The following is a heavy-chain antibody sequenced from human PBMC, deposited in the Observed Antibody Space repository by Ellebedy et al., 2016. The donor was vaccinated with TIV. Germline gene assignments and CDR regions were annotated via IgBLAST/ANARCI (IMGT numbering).Heavy chain of an antibody. D-gene: IGHD6-25*01. Sequence: GESLKISCAASGFTFSSFAMHWVRQAPGKGLEWVADISGDGTYKYYADSVNGRFTISRDNSKHTLNLQLSSLRPEDTAVYFCARDELPSSGFFSFDPWGQGTLVTVSS. J-gene: IGHJ5*02. CDR2: ISGDGTYK. CDR3: ARDELPSSGFFSFDP. CDR1: GFTFSSFA. V-gene: IGHV3-30*04.